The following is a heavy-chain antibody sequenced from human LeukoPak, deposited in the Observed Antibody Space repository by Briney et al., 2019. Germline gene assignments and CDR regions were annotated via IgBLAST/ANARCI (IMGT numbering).Heavy chain of an antibody. CDR3: ARAKLHSGSYYCHFDY. V-gene: IGHV3-48*04. D-gene: IGHD1-26*01. CDR2: ISSSGSTI. CDR1: GFTFSSYA. J-gene: IGHJ4*02. Sequence: GGSLRLSCAASGFTFSSYAMSWVRQAPGKGLEWVSYISSSGSTIYYADSVKGRFTISRDNAKNSLYLQMNSLRAEDTAVYYCARAKLHSGSYYCHFDYWGQGTLVTVSS.